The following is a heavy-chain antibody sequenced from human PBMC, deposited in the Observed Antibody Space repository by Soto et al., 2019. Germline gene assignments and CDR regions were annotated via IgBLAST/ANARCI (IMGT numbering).Heavy chain of an antibody. CDR1: GFTFSSYA. CDR2: ISYDGSNK. J-gene: IGHJ4*02. CDR3: AILTVEYYYDSSGYYHRGFDY. D-gene: IGHD3-22*01. Sequence: GGSLRLSCAASGFTFSSYAMHWVRQAPGKGLEWVAVISYDGSNKYYADSVKGRFTISRDNSKNTLYLQMNSLRAEDTAVYYCAILTVEYYYDSSGYYHRGFDYWGQGTLVTVSS. V-gene: IGHV3-30-3*01.